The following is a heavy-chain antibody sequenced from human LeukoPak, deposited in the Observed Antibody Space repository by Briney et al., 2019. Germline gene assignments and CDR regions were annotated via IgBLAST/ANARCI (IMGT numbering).Heavy chain of an antibody. CDR2: INHSGST. V-gene: IGHV4-34*01. Sequence: SETLSLTCAVYGGSFSGYYWSWTRQPPGKGLEWIGEINHSGSTNYNPSLKSRVTISVDTSKNQFSLKLSSVTAADTAVYYCARGNLIYDILTGYYTPFDYWGQGTLVTVSS. CDR3: ARGNLIYDILTGYYTPFDY. CDR1: GGSFSGYY. J-gene: IGHJ4*02. D-gene: IGHD3-9*01.